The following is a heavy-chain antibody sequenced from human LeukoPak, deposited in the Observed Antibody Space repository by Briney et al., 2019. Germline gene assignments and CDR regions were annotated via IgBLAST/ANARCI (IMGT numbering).Heavy chain of an antibody. Sequence: PGGSLRLSCAASRFTFSSYSMNWVRQAPGKGLEWVSYISSTSNIIQYADSVKGRFTISRDNAKNSLYLQMNSLRAEDTAVYYCTRDLGIAAAGTHDYWGQGTLVTVSS. CDR1: RFTFSSYS. V-gene: IGHV3-48*04. CDR3: TRDLGIAAAGTHDY. D-gene: IGHD6-13*01. J-gene: IGHJ4*02. CDR2: ISSTSNII.